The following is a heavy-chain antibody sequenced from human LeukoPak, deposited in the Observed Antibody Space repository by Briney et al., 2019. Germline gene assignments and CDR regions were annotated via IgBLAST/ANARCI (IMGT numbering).Heavy chain of an antibody. J-gene: IGHJ4*02. D-gene: IGHD3-10*01. CDR2: ISGSGGGI. V-gene: IGHV3-23*01. CDR1: GFTFSTYA. CDR3: AKELYDFSGCLDY. Sequence: PGGSLRLSCEASGFTFSTYAMSWVRLAPGKGLEWVSAISGSGGGINYADSVRGRFTISRDSSKNTLYLQMNSLRAEDTAIYYCAKELYDFSGCLDYWGQGTLVTVFS.